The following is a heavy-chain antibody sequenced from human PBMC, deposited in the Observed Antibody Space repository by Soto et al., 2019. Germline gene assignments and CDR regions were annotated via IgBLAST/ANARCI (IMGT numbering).Heavy chain of an antibody. D-gene: IGHD3-10*02. J-gene: IGHJ3*02. CDR2: SSSGSSFI. CDR3: EQDELGAYYVGTALDI. CDR1: GFSFGHYS. Sequence: EVQLVESGGGLVKPGGSLRLSCVASGFSFGHYSSNWVRQAPGRGREWVSTSSSGSSFIYYGNSVKGRFTVSKDNAKHSHSLQMHSLRAEDTAVHFCEQDELGAYYVGTALDIWGQGTVVTVS. V-gene: IGHV3-21*01.